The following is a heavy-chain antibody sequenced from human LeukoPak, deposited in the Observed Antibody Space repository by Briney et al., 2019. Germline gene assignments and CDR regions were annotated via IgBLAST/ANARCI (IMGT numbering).Heavy chain of an antibody. CDR2: IYFTGET. CDR1: GDSPISGVTY. Sequence: SETLSLTCTVSGDSPISGVTYWGGFRQPPGRRLEWIGNIYFTGETSFNPSLKSRLAMSVDTSKNQLFLNLDSMTAADTAVYYCARDSGFWLYWGQGALVTVSS. CDR3: ARDSGFWLY. J-gene: IGHJ4*02. V-gene: IGHV4-39*07. D-gene: IGHD3-22*01.